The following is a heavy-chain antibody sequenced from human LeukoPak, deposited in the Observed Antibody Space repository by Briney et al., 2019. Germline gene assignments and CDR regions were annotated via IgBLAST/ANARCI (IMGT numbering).Heavy chain of an antibody. CDR3: ARQGGYCSSTSCYSYYYFDY. V-gene: IGHV5-51*01. CDR1: GYSLTSYW. CDR2: IYPGDSDT. D-gene: IGHD2-2*01. Sequence: GESLKISCRGSGYSLTSYWIGWVRQMPGKGLEWMGIIYPGDSDTRYSPSFQGQVTISADKSISTAYLQWSSLKASDTAMYYCARQGGYCSSTSCYSYYYFDYWGQGTLVTVSS. J-gene: IGHJ4*02.